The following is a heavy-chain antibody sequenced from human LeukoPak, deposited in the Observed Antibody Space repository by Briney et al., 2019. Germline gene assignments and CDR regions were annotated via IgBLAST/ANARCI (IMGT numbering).Heavy chain of an antibody. V-gene: IGHV3-23*01. CDR2: ISGSGGGT. J-gene: IGHJ3*02. Sequence: GGSLRLSCEASGVTFSSYVMIWVRQAPGKRPEWVSGISGSGGGTYYADSVKGRFAISRDNSKNTLYLQMNSLRAEDTAVYYCVQEGPRGLAFDIWGQGTKVTVSS. CDR3: VQEGPRGLAFDI. CDR1: GVTFSSYV.